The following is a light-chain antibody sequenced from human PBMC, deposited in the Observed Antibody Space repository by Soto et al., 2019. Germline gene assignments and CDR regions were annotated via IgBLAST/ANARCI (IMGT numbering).Light chain of an antibody. CDR1: SSDVGGYNY. Sequence: QSALTQPASVSGSPGQSITISCTGTSSDVGGYNYVSWYQQHPGKAPKLMIYEVSNRPSGVSNRFSGSKSGNTASLTISGLQAEDEADYYCTSYISSSTRVVFGGGTKLTVL. V-gene: IGLV2-14*01. J-gene: IGLJ2*01. CDR2: EVS. CDR3: TSYISSSTRVV.